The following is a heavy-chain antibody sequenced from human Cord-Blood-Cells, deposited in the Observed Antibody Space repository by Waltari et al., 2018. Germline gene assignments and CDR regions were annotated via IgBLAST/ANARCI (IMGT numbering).Heavy chain of an antibody. CDR1: GGSFSGYY. V-gene: IGHV4-34*01. J-gene: IGHJ1*01. CDR3: AAQRGYCSSTSCAEYFQH. CDR2: INHRGST. D-gene: IGHD2-2*01. Sequence: QVQLQQWGAGLLKPSETLSLTCAVYGGSFSGYYWSWIRQPPGKGLEWIGEINHRGSTNDNPSLMSRVTISVDTSKNQFSLKLSSVTAADTAVYYCAAQRGYCSSTSCAEYFQHWGQGTLVTVSS.